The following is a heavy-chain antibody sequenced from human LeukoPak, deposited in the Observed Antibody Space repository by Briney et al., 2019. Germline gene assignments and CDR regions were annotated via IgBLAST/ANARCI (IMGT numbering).Heavy chain of an antibody. CDR1: GGSIRGYY. D-gene: IGHD5-18*01. Sequence: SETLSLTCTVSGGSIRGYYWSWIRQSPGKGLEWIGFIYYSGNTNYNPSLKSRVTISVDMSENQFSLELNSVTVADTAVYYCARYSYGGYYFDFWGQGTLVTVSS. CDR2: IYYSGNT. J-gene: IGHJ4*02. V-gene: IGHV4-59*08. CDR3: ARYSYGGYYFDF.